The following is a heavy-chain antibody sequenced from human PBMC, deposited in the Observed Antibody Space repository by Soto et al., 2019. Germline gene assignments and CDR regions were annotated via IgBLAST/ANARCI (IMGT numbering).Heavy chain of an antibody. D-gene: IGHD2-21*01. V-gene: IGHV2-5*02. CDR1: GFSLSTSGVG. CDR3: AFLSEFRSYSFFDY. CDR2: IYWDDDN. Sequence: SGPTLVNPTQTLTLTCTFSGFSLSTSGVGVGWIRQPPGKALEWLALIYWDDDNRYSPSLQSRLTITKDTSKNQVVLTMTNMDPVDTATSYCAFLSEFRSYSFFDYRGQRTLVATSS. J-gene: IGHJ4*02.